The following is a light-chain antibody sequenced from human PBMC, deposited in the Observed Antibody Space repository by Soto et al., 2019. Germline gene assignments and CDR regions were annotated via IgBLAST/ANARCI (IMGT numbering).Light chain of an antibody. CDR2: QVS. V-gene: IGKV2-30*01. Sequence: DVLLTQSPLSLPVTLGPPASISCRSSLSLVFRDGHTFVSWFQQRPGHSPRRLIYQVSRRDPGVPDRFSGSRSDSDFTLKISSVEADDVAIYYCGQASGWPVTFGPGTKVEIK. CDR3: GQASGWPVT. CDR1: LSLVFRDGHTF. J-gene: IGKJ3*01.